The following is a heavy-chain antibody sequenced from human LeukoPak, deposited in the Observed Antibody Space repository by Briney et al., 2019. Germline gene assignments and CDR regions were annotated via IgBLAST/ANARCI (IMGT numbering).Heavy chain of an antibody. D-gene: IGHD3-3*01. CDR3: ARQGFHYDFWSGYSTSYYYYYMDV. Sequence: SETLSLTCTVSGGSISSSSYYWGWIRQPPGKGLEWIGSIYYSGSTYYNPSLKSRVTISVDTSKNQFSLKLSSVTAADTAVYYCARQGFHYDFWSGYSTSYYYYYMDVWGKGTTVTVSS. J-gene: IGHJ6*03. V-gene: IGHV4-39*01. CDR2: IYYSGST. CDR1: GGSISSSSYY.